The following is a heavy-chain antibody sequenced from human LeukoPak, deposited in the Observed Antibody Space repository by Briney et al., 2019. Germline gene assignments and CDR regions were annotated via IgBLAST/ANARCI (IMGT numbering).Heavy chain of an antibody. J-gene: IGHJ5*02. D-gene: IGHD6-13*01. CDR2: FDPEDGET. CDR1: GYTLTELS. V-gene: IGHV1-24*01. CDR3: ATDLSIAAAGTRWFDP. Sequence: ASVTVSCKVSGYTLTELSMHWVRQAPGKGLEGMGGFDPEDGETIYAQKFQGRVTMTEDTSTDTAYMELSSLRSEDTAVYYCATDLSIAAAGTRWFDPWGQGTLVTVSS.